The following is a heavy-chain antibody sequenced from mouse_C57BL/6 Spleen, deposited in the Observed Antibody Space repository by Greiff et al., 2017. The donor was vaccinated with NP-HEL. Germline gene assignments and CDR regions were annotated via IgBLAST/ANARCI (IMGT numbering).Heavy chain of an antibody. D-gene: IGHD6-1*01. Sequence: VQLQQSGPELVKPGASVKISCKASGYSFTSYYIHWVKQRPGQGLKWIGWIYPGSGNTKYNEKFKGKATLTADTSSSTAYMQLSSLTSEDSAVYYCARALWDYFDYWGQGTTLTVSS. CDR3: ARALWDYFDY. CDR1: GYSFTSYY. V-gene: IGHV1-66*01. J-gene: IGHJ2*01. CDR2: IYPGSGNT.